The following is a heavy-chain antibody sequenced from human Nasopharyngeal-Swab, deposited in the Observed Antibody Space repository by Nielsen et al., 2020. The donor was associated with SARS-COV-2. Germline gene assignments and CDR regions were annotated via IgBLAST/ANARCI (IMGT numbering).Heavy chain of an antibody. CDR2: INSDGSST. Sequence: GESLKISCAASGFTFSSYWMHRVRQAPGKGLVWVSRINSDGSSTNYADSVKGRFTISRDNAKNTLYLQMNSLRAEDTAVYYCARDPGTSSGWYGGGGSNFDYWGQGTLVTVSS. D-gene: IGHD6-19*01. CDR3: ARDPGTSSGWYGGGGSNFDY. V-gene: IGHV3-74*01. J-gene: IGHJ4*02. CDR1: GFTFSSYW.